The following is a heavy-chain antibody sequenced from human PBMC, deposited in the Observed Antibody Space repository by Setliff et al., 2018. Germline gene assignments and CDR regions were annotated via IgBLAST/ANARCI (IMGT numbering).Heavy chain of an antibody. D-gene: IGHD3-3*01. CDR3: ARENSPFTYYNFWSGYNSWFDP. V-gene: IGHV4-38-2*02. CDR2: INHSGST. J-gene: IGHJ5*02. CDR1: GYSISSGYY. Sequence: SETLSLTCTVSGYSISSGYYWGWIRQPPGKGLEWIGEINHSGSTNYNPSLKSRVTISVDTSKNQFSLKLSSVTAADTAVYYCARENSPFTYYNFWSGYNSWFDPWGQGTLVTVSS.